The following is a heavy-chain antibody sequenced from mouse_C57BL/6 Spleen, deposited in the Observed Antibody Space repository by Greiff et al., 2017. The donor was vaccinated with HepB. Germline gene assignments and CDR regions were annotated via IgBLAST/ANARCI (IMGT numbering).Heavy chain of an antibody. J-gene: IGHJ3*01. D-gene: IGHD4-1*01. CDR2: ISSGSSTI. V-gene: IGHV5-17*01. Sequence: EVKLVESGGGLVKPGGSLKLSCAASGFTFSDYGMHWVRQAPEKGLEWVAYISSGSSTIYYADTVKGRFTISRDNAKNTLFLQMTSLRSEDTAMYYCARTNWDGVFAYWGQGTLVTVSA. CDR1: GFTFSDYG. CDR3: ARTNWDGVFAY.